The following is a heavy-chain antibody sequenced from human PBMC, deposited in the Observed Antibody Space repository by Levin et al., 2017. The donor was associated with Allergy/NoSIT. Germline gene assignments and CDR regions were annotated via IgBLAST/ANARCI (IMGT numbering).Heavy chain of an antibody. J-gene: IGHJ5*02. CDR3: ARGDRGVPDIVVVTATYNWFDP. D-gene: IGHD2-21*02. CDR2: INHSGST. Sequence: SQTLSLTCAVYGGSFSGYYWSWIRQPPGKGLEWIGEINHSGSTNYNPSLKSRVTISVDTSKNQFSLKLSSVTAADTAVYYCARGDRGVPDIVVVTATYNWFDPWGQGTLVTVSS. CDR1: GGSFSGYY. V-gene: IGHV4-34*01.